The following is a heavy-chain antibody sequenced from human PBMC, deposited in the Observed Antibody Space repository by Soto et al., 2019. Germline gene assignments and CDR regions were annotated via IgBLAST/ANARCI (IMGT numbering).Heavy chain of an antibody. CDR3: SQGGSGSYYGMDV. D-gene: IGHD3-10*01. Sequence: QITLKESGPTLVKPTQTLTLTCTFSGFSLTTSGVGVSWIRQPPGKALEWLAVIYWDNDKRFSPSLKTRLTITEDTSKNQVGLTMTNMDPLDTATYYCSQGGSGSYYGMDVWGQGTTVTVSS. V-gene: IGHV2-5*02. CDR2: IYWDNDK. CDR1: GFSLTTSGVG. J-gene: IGHJ6*02.